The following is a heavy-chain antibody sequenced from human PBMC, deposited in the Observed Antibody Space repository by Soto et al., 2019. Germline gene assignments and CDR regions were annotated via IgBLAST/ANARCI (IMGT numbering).Heavy chain of an antibody. CDR3: ATDSSGWDVYYYYYYMDV. CDR2: INSDGSST. V-gene: IGHV3-74*01. CDR1: GFTFSSYW. Sequence: PGGSLRLSCAASGFTFSSYWMHWVRQAPGKGLVWVSRINSDGSSTSYADSVKGRFTISRDNAKNTLYLQMNSLRAEDTAVYYCATDSSGWDVYYYYYYMDVWGKGTTVTVSS. J-gene: IGHJ6*03. D-gene: IGHD6-19*01.